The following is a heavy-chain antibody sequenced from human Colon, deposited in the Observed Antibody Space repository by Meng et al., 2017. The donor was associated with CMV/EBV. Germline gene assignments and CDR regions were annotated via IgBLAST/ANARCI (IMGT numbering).Heavy chain of an antibody. Sequence: QITRKESGPTLVKPTRTLTLTCTFSGFSFITDKAGVGWIRHPPGKALEWLGFIYWDDDTRYSPSLKTRLTITRDTSKNQVILTMTNMDPADTATYYCVRRSYSGQDDYWGQGALVTVSS. CDR2: IYWDDDT. V-gene: IGHV2-5*02. CDR1: GFSFITDKAG. CDR3: VRRSYSGQDDY. D-gene: IGHD5-12*01. J-gene: IGHJ4*02.